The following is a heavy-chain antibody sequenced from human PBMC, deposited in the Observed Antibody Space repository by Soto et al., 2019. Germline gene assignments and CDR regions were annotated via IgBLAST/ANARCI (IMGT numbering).Heavy chain of an antibody. CDR3: ARDSYSSSWEYYFDY. V-gene: IGHV1-69*01. CDR1: GGTVSSYA. J-gene: IGHJ4*02. CDR2: IIPIFGTA. D-gene: IGHD6-13*01. Sequence: QVQLVQSGAEVKKPGSSVKVSCKASGGTVSSYAISWVRQAPGQGLEWMGGIIPIFGTANYAQKFQGRVTITADESTSTAYMELSSLRSEDTAVYYCARDSYSSSWEYYFDYWGQGTLVTVSS.